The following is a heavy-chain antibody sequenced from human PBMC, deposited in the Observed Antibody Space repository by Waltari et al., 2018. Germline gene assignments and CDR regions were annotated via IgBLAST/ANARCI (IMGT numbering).Heavy chain of an antibody. V-gene: IGHV4-59*01. D-gene: IGHD6-13*01. J-gene: IGHJ4*02. CDR1: GGSISSYY. CDR3: AGTGGGSSWDSAY. Sequence: QVQLQESGPGLVKPSETLSLTCTVSGGSISSYYWRWIRQPPGKGLEWVGYIYYSGSTNYTPSLKSRVTISVDTSKNQFSLKLSSVTAADTAVYYCAGTGGGSSWDSAYWGQGTLVTVSS. CDR2: IYYSGST.